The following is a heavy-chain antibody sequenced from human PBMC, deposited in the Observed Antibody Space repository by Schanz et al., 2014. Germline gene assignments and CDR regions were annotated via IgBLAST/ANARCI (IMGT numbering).Heavy chain of an antibody. CDR3: AKGSMAARPLLPTDYYYYGTDI. D-gene: IGHD6-6*01. J-gene: IGHJ6*02. CDR2: ISTDGTNT. CDR1: GFTFRGHA. Sequence: QVQLVESGGGVVQPGRSLRLSCAASGFTFRGHAMHWVRQAPGKGLEKVAAISTDGTNTYYAASVRGRFTISRDNSKNTVYLQMESLRSEDTAVYYCAKGSMAARPLLPTDYYYYGTDIWGQGTTVTVSS. V-gene: IGHV3-30*04.